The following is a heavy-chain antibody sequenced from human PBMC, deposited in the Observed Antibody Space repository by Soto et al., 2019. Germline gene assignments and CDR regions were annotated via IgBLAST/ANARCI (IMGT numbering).Heavy chain of an antibody. V-gene: IGHV4-39*01. Sequence: QLQLQESGPGLVKPSETLSLTCTVSGGSISSSSYYWGWIRQPPGKGLEWIGSIYYSGSTYYNPSLKSRVTISVDTSKNQFSLKLSSVTAADTAVYYCARLVKRSSSGWYSAGGFDYWGQGTLVTVSS. J-gene: IGHJ4*02. CDR1: GGSISSSSYY. CDR3: ARLVKRSSSGWYSAGGFDY. CDR2: IYYSGST. D-gene: IGHD6-19*01.